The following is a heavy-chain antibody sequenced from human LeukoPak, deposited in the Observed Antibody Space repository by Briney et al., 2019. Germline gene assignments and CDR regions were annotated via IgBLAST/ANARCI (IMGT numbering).Heavy chain of an antibody. CDR1: GYTFTSYD. Sequence: ASVKVSCKASGYTFTSYDISWVRQATGQGLEWMGWMNPNSGNTGYAQKFQGRVTMTRNTSISTAYMELSSLRSEDTAVYYCARGGSSGWYHYYYGMDVWGQGATVTVSS. CDR3: ARGGSSGWYHYYYGMDV. CDR2: MNPNSGNT. J-gene: IGHJ6*02. V-gene: IGHV1-8*01. D-gene: IGHD6-19*01.